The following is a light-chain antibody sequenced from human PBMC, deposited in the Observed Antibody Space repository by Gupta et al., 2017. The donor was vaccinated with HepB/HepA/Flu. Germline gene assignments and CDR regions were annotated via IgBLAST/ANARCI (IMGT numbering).Light chain of an antibody. V-gene: IGLV3-1*01. CDR1: KLGDKD. Sequence: SYELTQPPSVSASPGQTASITCSGDKLGDKDACWYQQKPAQSPVLVIEQDSKRPSGLPGRFAGYNSGTTATLTTSGTQAMDAAYYYCPEWDSSTAVVFGGGTKLTVL. CDR2: QDS. CDR3: PEWDSSTAVV. J-gene: IGLJ2*01.